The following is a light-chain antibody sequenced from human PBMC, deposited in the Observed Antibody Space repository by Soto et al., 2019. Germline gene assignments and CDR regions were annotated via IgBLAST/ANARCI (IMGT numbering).Light chain of an antibody. CDR3: SSYSSTSTLVV. CDR1: NSDVGGYDS. V-gene: IGLV2-14*03. J-gene: IGLJ2*01. Sequence: QSALTQPASVSGSPGQSITISCTGTNSDVGGYDSVSWYQKKPGRAPKLMIFDVSNRPLPISNRFSGSKSGNTASLTISGLQAEDEADYYCSSYSSTSTLVVFGGGTKLTVL. CDR2: DVS.